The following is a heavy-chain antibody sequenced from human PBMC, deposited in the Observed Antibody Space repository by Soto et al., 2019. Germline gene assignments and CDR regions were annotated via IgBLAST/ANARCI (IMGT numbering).Heavy chain of an antibody. CDR1: GGTFSSYA. D-gene: IGHD3-22*01. V-gene: IGHV1-69*13. CDR3: ARGTYYYDSSGYYSFEY. Sequence: SVKFSCKASGGTFSSYAISWVREAPGQGLEWMGGIIPIFGTANYAQKLQGRVTITADESTSTAYMELSSLRSEDTAVYYCARGTYYYDSSGYYSFEYWGQGTLVTVSS. J-gene: IGHJ4*02. CDR2: IIPIFGTA.